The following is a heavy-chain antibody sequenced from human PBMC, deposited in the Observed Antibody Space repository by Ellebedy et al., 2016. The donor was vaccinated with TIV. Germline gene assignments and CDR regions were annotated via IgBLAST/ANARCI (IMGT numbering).Heavy chain of an antibody. CDR1: GFTFSGYS. CDR3: AKFPSVTTPGVDF. Sequence: GESLKISCAASGFTFSGYSMHWVRQAPGKGLEWVAFVQWGGSIKNYADSVEGRFTISRDDSKNTVSMQMNSLRVEDTALYYCAKFPSVTTPGVDFWGQGTLVTVS. V-gene: IGHV3-30*02. D-gene: IGHD4-17*01. CDR2: VQWGGSIK. J-gene: IGHJ4*02.